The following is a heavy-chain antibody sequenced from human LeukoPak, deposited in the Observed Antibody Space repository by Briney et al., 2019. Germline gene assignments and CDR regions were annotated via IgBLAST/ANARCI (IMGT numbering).Heavy chain of an antibody. CDR1: GGSISSYY. CDR3: ARVGSTMARDYFDY. V-gene: IGHV4-59*01. Sequence: SETLSLTCTVSGGSISSYYWSWIRQPPGKGLEWIGYIYYSGSTNYNPSLKSRVTISVDTSKNQFCLKLISVTAADTAVFYCARVGSTMARDYFDYWGQGTLVSVSS. D-gene: IGHD3-10*01. CDR2: IYYSGST. J-gene: IGHJ4*02.